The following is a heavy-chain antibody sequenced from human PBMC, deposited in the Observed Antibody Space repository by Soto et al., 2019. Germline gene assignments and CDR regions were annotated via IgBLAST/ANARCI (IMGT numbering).Heavy chain of an antibody. D-gene: IGHD3-22*01. J-gene: IGHJ6*02. CDR2: IIPIFGTA. Sequence: QVQLVQSGAEVKKPGSSVKVSCKASGDTFSSYAISWVRQAPGQGLEWMGGIIPIFGTANYAQKFQGRVTSTADESTMTAYMELSSLRSEDTAVYYCARDGSGYRSRAAPMDVWGQGTTVTVSS. V-gene: IGHV1-69*01. CDR3: ARDGSGYRSRAAPMDV. CDR1: GDTFSSYA.